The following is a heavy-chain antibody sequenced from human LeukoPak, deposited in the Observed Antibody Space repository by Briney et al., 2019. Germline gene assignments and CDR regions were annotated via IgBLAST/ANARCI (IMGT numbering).Heavy chain of an antibody. V-gene: IGHV1-46*01. J-gene: IGHJ3*02. D-gene: IGHD3-10*01. Sequence: GASVRVSCMASGYTFTIYYMHWVRQAPGQGVGWMGLINPSGGSTNYAQKFQRRVTMTRNTSITTAYIEMSSLTSEDTAVYYCASTYGSGSPDAFDIWGQGTMVTVSS. CDR2: INPSGGST. CDR3: ASTYGSGSPDAFDI. CDR1: GYTFTIYY.